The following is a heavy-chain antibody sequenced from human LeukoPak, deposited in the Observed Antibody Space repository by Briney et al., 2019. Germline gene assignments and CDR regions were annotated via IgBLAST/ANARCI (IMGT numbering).Heavy chain of an antibody. CDR1: GGTFSSYA. Sequence: ASVKVSCKASGGTFSSYAISWVRQAPGQGLEWMGGIIPIFDTPNYAQRFQGRVTITTDESTSTAYMELSSLRSEDTAVYYCARDGRIAAAGTPNWFDPWGQGTLVTVSS. D-gene: IGHD6-13*01. J-gene: IGHJ5*02. V-gene: IGHV1-69*05. CDR2: IIPIFDTP. CDR3: ARDGRIAAAGTPNWFDP.